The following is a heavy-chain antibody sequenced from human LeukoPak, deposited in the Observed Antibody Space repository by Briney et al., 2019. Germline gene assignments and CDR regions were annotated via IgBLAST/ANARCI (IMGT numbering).Heavy chain of an antibody. CDR3: ATYATDDFWSGYSHYYYYMDV. CDR2: INHSGST. V-gene: IGHV4-34*01. J-gene: IGHJ6*03. Sequence: SETLSLTCAVYGGSFSGYYWRWVRQPPGKGLEWIGEINHSGSTNYNPSLKSRVTISVDTSQNQFSLKLRSVTAADTAVYYCATYATDDFWSGYSHYYYYMDVWGKGTTVTVSS. D-gene: IGHD3-3*01. CDR1: GGSFSGYY.